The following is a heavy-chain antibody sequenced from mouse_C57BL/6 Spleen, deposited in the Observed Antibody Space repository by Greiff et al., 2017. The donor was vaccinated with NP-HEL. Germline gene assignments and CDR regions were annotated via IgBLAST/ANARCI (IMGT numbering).Heavy chain of an antibody. CDR1: GYTFTNYW. CDR3: ARGGLRQDYFDY. V-gene: IGHV1-63*01. J-gene: IGHJ2*01. Sequence: QVHVKQSGAELVRPGTSVKMSCKASGYTFTNYWIGWAKQRPGHGLEWIGDIYPGGGYTNYNEKFKGKATLTADKSSSTAYMQFSSLTSEDSAIYYCARGGLRQDYFDYWGQGTTLTVSS. CDR2: IYPGGGYT. D-gene: IGHD2-4*01.